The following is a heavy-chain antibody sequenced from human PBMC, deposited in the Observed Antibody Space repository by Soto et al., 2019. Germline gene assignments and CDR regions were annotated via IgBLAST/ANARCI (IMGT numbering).Heavy chain of an antibody. CDR1: GGSISSGDYY. CDR2: IYYSGST. Sequence: SETLSLTCTVSGGSISSGDYYWSWIRQPPGKGLEWIGYIYYSGSTYYNPSLKSRVTISVETSKNQFSLKLSSVTAADTAVYYCASSTYYDILTGYHESYYYYGMDVWGQGTTVTVSS. J-gene: IGHJ6*02. V-gene: IGHV4-30-4*01. D-gene: IGHD3-9*01. CDR3: ASSTYYDILTGYHESYYYYGMDV.